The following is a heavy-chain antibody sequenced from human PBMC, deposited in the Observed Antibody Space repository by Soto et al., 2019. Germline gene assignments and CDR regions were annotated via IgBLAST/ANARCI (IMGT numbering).Heavy chain of an antibody. D-gene: IGHD6-19*01. V-gene: IGHV4-39*01. CDR1: GGSISTSSYY. CDR3: ARHGRLDLAVADY. CDR2: IYYSGST. J-gene: IGHJ4*02. Sequence: PSETLSLTCTVSGGSISTSSYYWVWIRQPPGKGLEWLGSIYYSGSTYYNPSLKSRVTISVDTSKNQFSLALISVTAADTAVYYCARHGRLDLAVADYWGQGTLVTVSS.